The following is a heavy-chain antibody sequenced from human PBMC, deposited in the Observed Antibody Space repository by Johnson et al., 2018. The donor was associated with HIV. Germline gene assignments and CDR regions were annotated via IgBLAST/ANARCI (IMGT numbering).Heavy chain of an antibody. Sequence: VQLVESGGGLVQPGGSLRLSCGASGFTFSDHWMQWVRQAPGKGLVWVSRINGDGSRTSYADSVKGRFTISRDNAKNSLYLQMTSLSAEDTAVYYCATRDPTHRPGVFDIWGQGTMVTISS. D-gene: IGHD1-14*01. CDR2: INGDGSRT. J-gene: IGHJ3*02. CDR1: GFTFSDHW. V-gene: IGHV3-74*01. CDR3: ATRDPTHRPGVFDI.